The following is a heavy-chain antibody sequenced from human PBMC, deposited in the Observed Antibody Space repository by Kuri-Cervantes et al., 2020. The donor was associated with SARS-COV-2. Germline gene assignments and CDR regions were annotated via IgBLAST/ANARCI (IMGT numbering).Heavy chain of an antibody. J-gene: IGHJ3*02. CDR3: ASDHNQDAFDI. CDR2: ISSSGSTI. V-gene: IGHV3-48*03. Sequence: GGSLRLSCAASGFTFSSYEMNWVRQAPGKGLEWVSYISSSGSTIYYADSGKGRFTISRGNAKNSLYLQMNSLRAEDTAVYYCASDHNQDAFDIWGQGTMVTVSS. D-gene: IGHD1-14*01. CDR1: GFTFSSYE.